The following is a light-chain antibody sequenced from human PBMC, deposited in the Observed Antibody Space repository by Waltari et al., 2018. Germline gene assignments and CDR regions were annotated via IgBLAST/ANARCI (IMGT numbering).Light chain of an antibody. J-gene: IGKJ3*01. Sequence: DIQMTQSPSTLSASVGDRVAITCRASQSISSWLAWYQQKPGKAPKLLIYKASSLESGVPSRFSGSGSGTEVTLTISSLQPDDFATYYCQQYLSYPFTFGPGTKVDIK. CDR3: QQYLSYPFT. V-gene: IGKV1-5*03. CDR2: KAS. CDR1: QSISSW.